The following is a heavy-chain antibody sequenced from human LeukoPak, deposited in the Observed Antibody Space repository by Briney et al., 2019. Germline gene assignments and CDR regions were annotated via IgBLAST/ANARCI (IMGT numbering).Heavy chain of an antibody. J-gene: IGHJ3*02. Sequence: PSQTLSLTCTVSGGFISSGDYYWSWIRQPPGKGLEWIGYIYYSGSTYYNPALKSRVTISVDTSKNQFSLKLSSVTPADTAAYYSAREHPPTHYYDSSGYHPADAFDIWGQGTMVTVSS. D-gene: IGHD3-22*01. CDR3: AREHPPTHYYDSSGYHPADAFDI. CDR2: IYYSGST. CDR1: GGFISSGDYY. V-gene: IGHV4-30-4*01.